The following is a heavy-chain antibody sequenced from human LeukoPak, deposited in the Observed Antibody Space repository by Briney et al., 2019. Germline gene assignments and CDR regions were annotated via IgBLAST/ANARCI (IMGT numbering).Heavy chain of an antibody. V-gene: IGHV4-34*01. CDR2: INHSGST. CDR3: ATTTVTTDAFDI. D-gene: IGHD4-17*01. J-gene: IGHJ3*02. CDR1: GGSFSGYY. Sequence: SETLSLTCVVYGGSFSGYYWSWIRQPPAQGLEWMGEINHSGSTNYNPSLKSRVTISVDTSKNQFSLKLSSVTAADTAVYYCATTTVTTDAFDIWGQGTMVAVSS.